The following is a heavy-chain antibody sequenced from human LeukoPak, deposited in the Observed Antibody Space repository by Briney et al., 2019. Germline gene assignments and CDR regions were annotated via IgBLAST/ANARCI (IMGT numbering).Heavy chain of an antibody. Sequence: GGSLRLSCAASGFAFSSNWMHWVRQAPGKGLEWVSVIYSGGSTYYADSVKGRFTISRDNSKNTLYLQMNSLRAEDTAVYYCARDYYDSSGYYPRWLYAFDIWGQGTMVTVSS. CDR3: ARDYYDSSGYYPRWLYAFDI. CDR2: IYSGGST. D-gene: IGHD3-22*01. J-gene: IGHJ3*02. V-gene: IGHV3-53*01. CDR1: GFAFSSNW.